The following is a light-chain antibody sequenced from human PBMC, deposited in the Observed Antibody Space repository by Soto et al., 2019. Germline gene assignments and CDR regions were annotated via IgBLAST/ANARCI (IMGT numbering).Light chain of an antibody. J-gene: IGLJ2*01. Sequence: NFMLTQPHSVSESPGKTVTISCTRSSGSFASNYVQWYQQRPGSAPTTVIFEDNQRPSGVPDRFSGSIDSSSNSASLTISGLKTEDEADYYCQSYDSNNHVIFGGGTKLTVL. V-gene: IGLV6-57*04. CDR3: QSYDSNNHVI. CDR2: EDN. CDR1: SGSFASNY.